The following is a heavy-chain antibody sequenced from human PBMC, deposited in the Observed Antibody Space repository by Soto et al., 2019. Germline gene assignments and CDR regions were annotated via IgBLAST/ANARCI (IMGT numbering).Heavy chain of an antibody. CDR2: IWYDGSNK. CDR3: AREGIVARALGY. J-gene: IGHJ4*02. CDR1: GFTFSSYG. D-gene: IGHD5-12*01. V-gene: IGHV3-33*01. Sequence: QVQLVESGGGVVQPGRSLRLSCAASGFTFSSYGMHWVRQAPGKGLEWVAVIWYDGSNKYYADSVKGRFTISRYNSKNTLYLQMNSLRAEDTAVYYCAREGIVARALGYWGQGTLVTVSS.